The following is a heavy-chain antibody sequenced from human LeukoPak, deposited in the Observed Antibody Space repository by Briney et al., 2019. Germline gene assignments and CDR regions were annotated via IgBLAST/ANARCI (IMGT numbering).Heavy chain of an antibody. CDR3: ARDRPNYHVSNGHYYQRDGDH. CDR2: MCGSAGCT. CDR1: GFTFNIYA. V-gene: IGHV3-23*01. J-gene: IGHJ5*02. Sequence: GGSLRLSCAASGFTFNIYAMSWVRLAPGKGLQWVASMCGSAGCTYYADSVKGRFTISRDNSKNTLYLQMNSLRAEDTAIYYCARDRPNYHVSNGHYYQRDGDHWGQGTPVTVSS. D-gene: IGHD3-22*01.